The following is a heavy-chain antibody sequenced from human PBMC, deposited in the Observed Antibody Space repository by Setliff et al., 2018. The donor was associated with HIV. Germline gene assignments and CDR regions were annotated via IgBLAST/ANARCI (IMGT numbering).Heavy chain of an antibody. D-gene: IGHD3-22*01. CDR2: IFPGDSDI. CDR3: ARAPNSPYYSNFWYADH. CDR1: GYSFSSYW. J-gene: IGHJ5*02. Sequence: PGESLKISCKASGYSFSSYWIGWVRQMPGKGLEWMGIIFPGDSDIKYNPSFQGQVTISVDKSITTAYLQWSSLTASDTAIYYCARAPNSPYYSNFWYADHWGQGTLVTVSS. V-gene: IGHV5-51*01.